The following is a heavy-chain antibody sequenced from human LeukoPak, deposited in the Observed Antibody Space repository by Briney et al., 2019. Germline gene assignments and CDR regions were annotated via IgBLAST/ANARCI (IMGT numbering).Heavy chain of an antibody. CDR2: INSDGSST. V-gene: IGHV3-74*01. CDR1: GFTFSSYW. D-gene: IGHD1-26*01. Sequence: PGGSLRLSCAASGFTFSSYWMHWVRQAPGKGLVWVSRINSDGSSTSYADSVKGRFTISRDNAKNTLYLQMNSLRAEDTAVYYCARESGSYPGFKEGFDYWGQGTLVTVSS. CDR3: ARESGSYPGFKEGFDY. J-gene: IGHJ4*02.